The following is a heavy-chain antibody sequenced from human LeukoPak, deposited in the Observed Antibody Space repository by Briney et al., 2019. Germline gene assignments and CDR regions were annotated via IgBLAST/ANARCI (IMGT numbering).Heavy chain of an antibody. Sequence: GGSLRLSCVASGFTFSSSSMSWVRQAPGKGLEWVSGIGDSGGHTYYADSVKGRFTISRDNSKNTLYLQMNSLRAEDTAVYYCAKGSSSYYFAFDIWGQGTMVTVSS. J-gene: IGHJ3*02. D-gene: IGHD6-13*01. CDR1: GFTFSSSS. V-gene: IGHV3-23*01. CDR2: IGDSGGHT. CDR3: AKGSSSYYFAFDI.